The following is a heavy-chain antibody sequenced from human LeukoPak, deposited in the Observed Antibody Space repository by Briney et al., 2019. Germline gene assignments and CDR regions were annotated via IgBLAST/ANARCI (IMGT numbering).Heavy chain of an antibody. Sequence: GGSLRLSCAASGFTFSSYWISWVRQAPGKGLEWVASMKQDGSETQYVDSVKGRFTISRDNAKNSLYLQMNRLRAEDTAVYYCASRGDGRPFDYWGQGTLVTVSS. CDR3: ASRGDGRPFDY. D-gene: IGHD2-15*01. J-gene: IGHJ4*02. V-gene: IGHV3-7*03. CDR2: MKQDGSET. CDR1: GFTFSSYW.